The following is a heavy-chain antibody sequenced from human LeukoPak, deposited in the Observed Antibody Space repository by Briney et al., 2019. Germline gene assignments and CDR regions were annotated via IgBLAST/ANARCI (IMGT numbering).Heavy chain of an antibody. D-gene: IGHD6-6*01. CDR1: GYTFTSYD. V-gene: IGHV1-8*01. CDR2: MNPNSGNA. CDR3: AREGKDSSSSFDY. Sequence: GASVKVSCKASGYTFTSYDINWVRQATGQGLEWMGWMNPNSGNAGYSQKFQDRVTMTRDTSISTAYMELSRLRSDDTAVYYCAREGKDSSSSFDYWGQGTLVTVSS. J-gene: IGHJ4*02.